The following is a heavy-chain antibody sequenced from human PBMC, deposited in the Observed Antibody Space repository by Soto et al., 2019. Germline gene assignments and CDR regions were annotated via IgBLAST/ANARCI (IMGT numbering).Heavy chain of an antibody. CDR3: AIYQAYYYDSSAYFSDAFDL. J-gene: IGHJ3*01. CDR1: GYTFTSYY. V-gene: IGHV1-46*01. CDR2: IIPSDGST. Sequence: ASVKVSCKASGYTFTSYYMHWVRQAPGQGPEWMGIIIPSDGSTTYARKFQGRVTMTRDTSTSTVYMELSSLRSEDTAVYYCAIYQAYYYDSSAYFSDAFDLWGQGTMVTVSS. D-gene: IGHD3-22*01.